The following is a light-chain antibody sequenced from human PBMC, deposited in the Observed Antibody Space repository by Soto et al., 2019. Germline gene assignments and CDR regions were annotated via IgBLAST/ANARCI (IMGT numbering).Light chain of an antibody. CDR1: SSNIGTNA. V-gene: IGLV1-44*01. CDR2: SNN. Sequence: QSVLTQPPSASGTPGQRVTISCSGGSSNIGTNAVNWYQQLPGTAPKLLIFSNNQRTSGVPDRFSGSKSGTSASLAIGGLQSEDEADDYCAAWDDSLNGHVVFGGGTKVTVL. J-gene: IGLJ2*01. CDR3: AAWDDSLNGHVV.